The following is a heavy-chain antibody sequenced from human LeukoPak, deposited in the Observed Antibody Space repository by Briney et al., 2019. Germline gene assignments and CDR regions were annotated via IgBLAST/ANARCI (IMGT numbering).Heavy chain of an antibody. Sequence: GGSLRLSCAASGFTFSNYGMHWVRQAPGKGLEWVAVIRHDGTNTYYADSVKGRFTISRDNSKNTLNLQMNSLRAEDTAVYYCARDRVDYDAFDIWGQGTMVTVSS. J-gene: IGHJ3*02. V-gene: IGHV3-33*01. CDR1: GFTFSNYG. D-gene: IGHD5-12*01. CDR2: IRHDGTNT. CDR3: ARDRVDYDAFDI.